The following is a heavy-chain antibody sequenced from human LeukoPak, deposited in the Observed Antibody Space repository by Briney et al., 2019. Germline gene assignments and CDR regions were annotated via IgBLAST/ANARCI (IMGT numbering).Heavy chain of an antibody. J-gene: IGHJ4*02. CDR3: AKGGIAAGDFDY. CDR2: IYYSGST. Sequence: PSQTLSLTCTVSGGSISSGGYYWSWIRQHPGKGLEWIGYIYYSGSTYYNPSLKSRVTISVDTSKNQFSLKLSSVTAADTAVYYCAKGGIAAGDFDYWGQGTLVTVSS. V-gene: IGHV4-31*03. D-gene: IGHD6-13*01. CDR1: GGSISSGGYY.